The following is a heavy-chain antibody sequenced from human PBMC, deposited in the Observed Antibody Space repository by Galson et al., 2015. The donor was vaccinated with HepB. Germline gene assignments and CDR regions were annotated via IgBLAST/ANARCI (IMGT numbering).Heavy chain of an antibody. CDR3: TRHSPDYYGSGRVGIYGIDG. Sequence: SLRLSCAASGFTFSGSAMHWVRQASGKGLEWIGRIRSKANSYATAYAASVKGRFTISRDDSKNTAYLQMNSLKTEDTAVYYCTRHSPDYYGSGRVGIYGIDGWSQGTTVTVTS. CDR2: IRSKANSYAT. CDR1: GFTFSGSA. J-gene: IGHJ6*02. V-gene: IGHV3-73*01. D-gene: IGHD3-10*01.